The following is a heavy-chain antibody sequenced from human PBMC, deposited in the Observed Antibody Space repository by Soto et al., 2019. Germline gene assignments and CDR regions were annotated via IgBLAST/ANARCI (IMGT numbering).Heavy chain of an antibody. Sequence: QVQLVQSGAEVKKPGSSVKVSCKASGGTFSSYAISWVRQAPGQGLEWMGGIIPIFGTANYAQKFQGRVTITADESTSTAYMELSSLRSEDTAVYYCARGEGAYCGGDCYSAGDNWFDPWGQGTLVTVSS. J-gene: IGHJ5*02. CDR2: IIPIFGTA. CDR3: ARGEGAYCGGDCYSAGDNWFDP. CDR1: GGTFSSYA. D-gene: IGHD2-21*02. V-gene: IGHV1-69*01.